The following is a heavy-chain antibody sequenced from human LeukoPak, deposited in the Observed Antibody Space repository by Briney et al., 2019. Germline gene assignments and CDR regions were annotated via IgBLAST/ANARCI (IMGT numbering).Heavy chain of an antibody. CDR2: INHSGST. CDR3: ARAVGATSQFDY. Sequence: SETLSLTCAVYGGSFSGYYWSWIRQPPGKGLEWIGEINHSGSTNYNPSLKSRVTISVDTSKNQFSLKLSSVTAADTAVYYCARAVGATSQFDYWGQGTLVTVSS. D-gene: IGHD1-26*01. V-gene: IGHV4-34*01. CDR1: GGSFSGYY. J-gene: IGHJ4*02.